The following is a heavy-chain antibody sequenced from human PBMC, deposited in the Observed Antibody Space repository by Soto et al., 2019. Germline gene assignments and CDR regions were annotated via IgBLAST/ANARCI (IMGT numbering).Heavy chain of an antibody. CDR3: ARDIESVTAKHFFYYYAMDV. J-gene: IGHJ6*02. V-gene: IGHV1-18*01. Sequence: QGQLVQSGAEVKKPGASVKLSCKASGFTFSNYGLNWVRQAPGQVLEGMGWVSANNGHTNYAQNLQGRVSMTTDTSTSTAYMELRGLTFDDTAVYYCARDIESVTAKHFFYYYAMDVWGQGTTVTVSS. CDR2: VSANNGHT. CDR1: GFTFSNYG. D-gene: IGHD2-8*01.